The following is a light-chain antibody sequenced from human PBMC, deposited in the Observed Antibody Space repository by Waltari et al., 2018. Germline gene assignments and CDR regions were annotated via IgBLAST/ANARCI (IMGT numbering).Light chain of an antibody. V-gene: IGKV3-20*01. J-gene: IGKJ1*01. CDR1: QSVSRS. Sequence: EIVLTQSPGTLSLSPWARATLLCRASQSVSRSLAWYQQKPGQAPRLLIYGASSRATGIPDRFSGGGSGTDFILTISRLEPEDFVVYYCQHYVRLPVTFGQGTKVEIK. CDR3: QHYVRLPVT. CDR2: GAS.